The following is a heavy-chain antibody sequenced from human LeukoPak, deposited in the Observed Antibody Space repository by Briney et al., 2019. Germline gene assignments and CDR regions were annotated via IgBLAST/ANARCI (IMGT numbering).Heavy chain of an antibody. Sequence: ASVKVSCKASGSTFTIYYIHWVRQAPGQGLEWMGIINPSGGSTNYAQKFQGRVTITADESTSTAYMELSSLRSEDTAVYYCARDPIVGATPNWFDPWGQGTLVTVS. CDR3: ARDPIVGATPNWFDP. D-gene: IGHD1-26*01. CDR2: INPSGGST. V-gene: IGHV1-46*01. J-gene: IGHJ5*02. CDR1: GSTFTIYY.